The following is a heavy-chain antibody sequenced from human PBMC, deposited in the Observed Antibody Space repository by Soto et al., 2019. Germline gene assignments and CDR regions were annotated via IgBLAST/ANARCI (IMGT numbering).Heavy chain of an antibody. Sequence: QVQLVESGGGEAQPGRSLTISCAASGFTFSTYGMHWVRQTPGKGLEWVAVISYDGTNKFYSDSVKGRFTISRDNFKNTLTLQMNSLRADDTAVYSCAKDLQSYGDYDYNCYGMDVWGVGTRVTVSS. V-gene: IGHV3-30*18. J-gene: IGHJ6*04. CDR3: AKDLQSYGDYDYNCYGMDV. CDR1: GFTFSTYG. CDR2: ISYDGTNK. D-gene: IGHD4-17*01.